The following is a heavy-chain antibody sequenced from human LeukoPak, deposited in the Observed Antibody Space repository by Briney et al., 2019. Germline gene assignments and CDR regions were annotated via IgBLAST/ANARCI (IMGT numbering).Heavy chain of an antibody. J-gene: IGHJ4*02. CDR1: GYTFTSYD. CDR3: ARVVGMATITG. CDR2: IIPIFGTA. D-gene: IGHD5-24*01. V-gene: IGHV1-69*06. Sequence: GASVKVSCKASGYTFTSYDINWVRQATGQGLEWMGGIIPIFGTANYAQKFQGRVTITADKSTSTAYMELSSLRSEDTAVYYCARVVGMATITGWGQGTLVTVSS.